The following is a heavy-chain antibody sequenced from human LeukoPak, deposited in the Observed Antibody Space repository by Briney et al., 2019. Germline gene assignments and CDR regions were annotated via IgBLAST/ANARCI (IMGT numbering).Heavy chain of an antibody. CDR1: GFTFSSYA. CDR3: AKDSYYGSGSYLSYYYYYMDV. CDR2: IRYDGSNK. J-gene: IGHJ6*03. Sequence: PGGSLRLSCAASGFTFSSYAMSWVRQPPGKGLEWVAFIRYDGSNKYYADSVKGRFTISRDNSKNTLYLQMNSLRAEDTAVYYCAKDSYYGSGSYLSYYYYYMDVWGKGTTVTISS. V-gene: IGHV3-30*02. D-gene: IGHD3-10*01.